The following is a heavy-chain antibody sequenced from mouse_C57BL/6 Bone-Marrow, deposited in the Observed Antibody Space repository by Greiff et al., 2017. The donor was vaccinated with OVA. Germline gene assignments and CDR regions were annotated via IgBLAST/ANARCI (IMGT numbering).Heavy chain of an antibody. CDR1: AFNFKAAF. CDR2: IDPENGDT. D-gene: IGHD2-1*01. J-gene: IGHJ2*01. CDR3: TSYGNFDY. V-gene: IGHV14-4*01. Sequence: EVQRVESGAELVRPGASVKFSCPASAFNFKAAFMHWGKQRPEQGLEWIGWIDPENGDTEYASKFQGKATITADTSSNTAYLQLSSLTSEDTAVYYCTSYGNFDYWGQGTTLTVSS.